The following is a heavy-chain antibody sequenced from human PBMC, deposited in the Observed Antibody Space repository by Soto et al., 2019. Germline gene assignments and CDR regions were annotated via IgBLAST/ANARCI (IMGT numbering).Heavy chain of an antibody. CDR1: GFTFDDYA. V-gene: IGHV3-9*01. D-gene: IGHD2-21*01. CDR2: ISWNSGSI. J-gene: IGHJ3*02. Sequence: EVQLVESGGGLVQPGRSLRLSCAASGFTFDDYAMHWVRQAPGKGLEWVSGISWNSGSIGYADSVKGRFTISRDNAKNSLYLQMNSLRADDTALYYCAKAGDVVATDDAFDIWGQGTMVTVSS. CDR3: AKAGDVVATDDAFDI.